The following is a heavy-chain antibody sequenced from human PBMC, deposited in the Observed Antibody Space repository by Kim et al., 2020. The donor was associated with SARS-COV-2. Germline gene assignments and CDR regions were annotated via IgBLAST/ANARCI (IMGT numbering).Heavy chain of an antibody. V-gene: IGHV1-2*06. CDR3: ARGIYDFQMRGALDL. CDR2: LNPNSGVT. J-gene: IGHJ3*01. D-gene: IGHD3-16*01. Sequence: ASVKVSCKASGYTFSTYYIYWVRQAPGQGLEWVGRLNPNSGVTDYPQKLQGRVTLTRDKATATAYMELNSLMFNDTAVYFCARGIYDFQMRGALDLWGQG. CDR1: GYTFSTYY.